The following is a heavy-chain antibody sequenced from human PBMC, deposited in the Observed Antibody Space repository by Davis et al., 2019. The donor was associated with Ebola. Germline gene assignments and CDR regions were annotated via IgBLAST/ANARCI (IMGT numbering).Heavy chain of an antibody. V-gene: IGHV1-8*01. J-gene: IGHJ6*04. Sequence: ASVKVSCKASGYTFTSYDINWVRQASGQGLEWMGWMNPNSGNTGYAQKFQGRVTMTRDTSRTTAYMELSRLRSDDTAVYYCARLGYYGSGGYGMDVWGKGTTVTVSS. CDR1: GYTFTSYD. CDR3: ARLGYYGSGGYGMDV. CDR2: MNPNSGNT. D-gene: IGHD3-10*01.